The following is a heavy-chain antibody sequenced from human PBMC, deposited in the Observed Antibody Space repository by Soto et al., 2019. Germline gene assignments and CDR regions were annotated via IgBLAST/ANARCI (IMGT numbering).Heavy chain of an antibody. CDR1: GYNFSSYG. D-gene: IGHD6-19*01. V-gene: IGHV1-18*01. Sequence: QVQLVQSGSDVKKPGASVKVSCKASGYNFSSYGISWVRQSPGQGLEWRGWISPHNDRTKYARRFQDRVNMTTETPTSTVYMELGSLRSDDTAVYYCARDLYYSSGRYFDHDAFDIWGQGTVATVSS. J-gene: IGHJ3*02. CDR3: ARDLYYSSGRYFDHDAFDI. CDR2: ISPHNDRT.